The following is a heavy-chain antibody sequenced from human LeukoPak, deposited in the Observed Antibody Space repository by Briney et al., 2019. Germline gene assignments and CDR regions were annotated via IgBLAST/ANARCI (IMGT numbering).Heavy chain of an antibody. J-gene: IGHJ4*02. V-gene: IGHV1-69*01. Sequence: GASVKVSCKASGGTFGSYAISWVRQAPGQGLEWMGGIIPIFGTANYAQKFQGRVTITADESTSTAYMELSSLRSEDTAVYYCARDGSLGDDDYGDYVYGYWGQGTLVTVSS. CDR2: IIPIFGTA. D-gene: IGHD4-17*01. CDR1: GGTFGSYA. CDR3: ARDGSLGDDDYGDYVYGY.